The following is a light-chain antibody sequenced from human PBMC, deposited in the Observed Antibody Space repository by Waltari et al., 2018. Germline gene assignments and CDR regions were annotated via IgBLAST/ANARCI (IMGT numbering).Light chain of an antibody. CDR1: ETIGSS. V-gene: IGKV3-11*01. CDR3: QQRFNWIFT. Sequence: VLTQSPATLSLSPGERATLSCRASETIGSSLAWYPQRPGQAPRLLIYDASNRATGVPARFSGSGSGTDFTLTISSLESEDFAVYYCQQRFNWIFTFGPGTKVDI. CDR2: DAS. J-gene: IGKJ3*01.